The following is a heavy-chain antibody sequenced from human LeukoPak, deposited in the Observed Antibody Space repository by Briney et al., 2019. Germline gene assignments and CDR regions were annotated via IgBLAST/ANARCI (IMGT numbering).Heavy chain of an antibody. CDR1: GGSINSYS. CDR2: IYDSGSS. V-gene: IGHV4-59*08. D-gene: IGHD6-6*01. J-gene: IGHJ4*02. Sequence: SEILSLTCTVSGGSINSYSWNWIRQPPGKGLEWIGYIYDSGSSNYNPSLKSRVTMSVDTSKNQFSLKLSSVTAADTAVYYCATNAARPWGIFDYWGQGTLVTVSS. CDR3: ATNAARPWGIFDY.